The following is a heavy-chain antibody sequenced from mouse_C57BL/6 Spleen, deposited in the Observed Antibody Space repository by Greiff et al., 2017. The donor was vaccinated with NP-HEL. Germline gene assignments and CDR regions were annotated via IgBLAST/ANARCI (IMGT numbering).Heavy chain of an antibody. J-gene: IGHJ2*01. V-gene: IGHV1-52*01. CDR1: GYTFTSYW. Sequence: QVQLQQPGAELVRPGSSVKLSCKASGYTFTSYWMHWVKQRPIQGLEWIGNIDPSDSETHYNQKFKDKATLTVDKSSSTAYMQLSSLTSEDSAVYYSASNYGSSLHFDDWGKGTTLTVAS. CDR3: ASNYGSSLHFDD. D-gene: IGHD1-1*01. CDR2: IDPSDSET.